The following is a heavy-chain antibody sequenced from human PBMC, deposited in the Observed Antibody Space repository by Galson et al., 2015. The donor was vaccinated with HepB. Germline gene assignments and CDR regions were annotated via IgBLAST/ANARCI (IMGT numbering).Heavy chain of an antibody. J-gene: IGHJ3*02. CDR1: GFTFSSYA. Sequence: SLRLSCAASGFTFSSYAMGWVRQPPGKGLEWVAVISYDGSNKYYADSVKGRFTISRDNSKNTLYLQMNSLRAEDTAVYYCARPSRTAVADRKPGDHDAFDIWGQGTMVTVSS. D-gene: IGHD6-19*01. V-gene: IGHV3-30-3*01. CDR2: ISYDGSNK. CDR3: ARPSRTAVADRKPGDHDAFDI.